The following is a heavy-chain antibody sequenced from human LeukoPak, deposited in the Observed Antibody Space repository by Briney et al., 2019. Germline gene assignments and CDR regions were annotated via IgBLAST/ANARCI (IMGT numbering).Heavy chain of an antibody. CDR1: GFTFSSYA. V-gene: IGHV3-30-3*01. J-gene: IGHJ4*02. Sequence: PGRSLRLSCAASGFTFSSYAMHWVRQAPGKGLEWVAVISYDRSNKYYADSVKGRFTISRDNSKNTLYLQMNSLRAEDTAVYYCARGSPAGLPKDPSFDYWGQGTLVTVSS. D-gene: IGHD2-21*02. CDR3: ARGSPAGLPKDPSFDY. CDR2: ISYDRSNK.